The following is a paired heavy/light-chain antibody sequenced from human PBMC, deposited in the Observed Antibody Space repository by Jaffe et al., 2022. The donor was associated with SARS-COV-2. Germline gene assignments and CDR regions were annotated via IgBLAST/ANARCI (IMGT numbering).Heavy chain of an antibody. Sequence: EVQLLESGGGLVQPGGSLRLSCAASGFTFSSYAMSWVRQAPGKGLEWVSAISGSGGSTYYADSVKGRFTISRDNSKNTLYLQMNSLRAEDTAVYYCAKVDVDTAMVEGYYYYGMDVWGQGTTVTVSS. CDR1: GFTFSSYA. CDR3: AKVDVDTAMVEGYYYYGMDV. J-gene: IGHJ6*02. V-gene: IGHV3-23*01. D-gene: IGHD5-18*01. CDR2: ISGSGGST.
Light chain of an antibody. CDR3: MIWHSSAWV. J-gene: IGLJ3*02. CDR2: YKSDSDK. V-gene: IGLV5-45*02. CDR1: SGINVGTYR. Sequence: QAVLTQPSSLSASPGASASLTCTLRSGINVGTYRIYWYQQKPGSPPQYLLRYKSDSDKQQGSGVPSRFSGSKDASANAGILLISGLQSEDEADYYCMIWHSSAWVFGGGTKLTVL.